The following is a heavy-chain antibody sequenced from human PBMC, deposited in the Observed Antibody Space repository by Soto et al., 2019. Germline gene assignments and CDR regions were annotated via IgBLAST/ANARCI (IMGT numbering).Heavy chain of an antibody. V-gene: IGHV3-21*01. Sequence: GGSLRLSCAASGFTFSSYSMNWVRQAPGKGLEWVSSISSSSSYISYADSVKGRFTISSDNAKYSLYLQMNCLGAEDTALYYFARDPEYSSSFKYGMDVWGQGTTVTVSS. CDR1: GFTFSSYS. D-gene: IGHD6-6*01. CDR3: ARDPEYSSSFKYGMDV. CDR2: ISSSSSYI. J-gene: IGHJ6*02.